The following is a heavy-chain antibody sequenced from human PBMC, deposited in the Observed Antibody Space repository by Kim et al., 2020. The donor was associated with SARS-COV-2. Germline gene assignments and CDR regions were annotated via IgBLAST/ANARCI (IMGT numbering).Heavy chain of an antibody. CDR1: GGSISSYY. V-gene: IGHV4-59*13. D-gene: IGHD3-10*01. Sequence: SETLSLTCSVSGGSISSYYWSWMRQPPGKGLEWVGYIFYNGGTNYNASLKSRVTISVDTSTNQLSLTLSSVTAADTAVYYFARWGSPYYGSTASTGGMDVWGQGTMVTVSS. J-gene: IGHJ6*02. CDR2: IFYNGGT. CDR3: ARWGSPYYGSTASTGGMDV.